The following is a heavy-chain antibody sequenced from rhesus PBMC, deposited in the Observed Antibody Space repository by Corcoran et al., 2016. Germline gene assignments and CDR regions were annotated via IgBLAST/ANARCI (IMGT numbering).Heavy chain of an antibody. D-gene: IGHD1-20*01. J-gene: IGHJ4*01. V-gene: IGHV4-147*01. Sequence: QLQLQESGPGLVKPSETLSLTCAVPGGPISANWWTGIRQPPGKGLEWIGRISGISGSTSYNPSLKSRLTISTDTSKNQFSLKLSSVTAADTAVYYCALPGNNGAFDYWGQGVLVTVSS. CDR3: ALPGNNGAFDY. CDR1: GGPISANW. CDR2: ISGISGST.